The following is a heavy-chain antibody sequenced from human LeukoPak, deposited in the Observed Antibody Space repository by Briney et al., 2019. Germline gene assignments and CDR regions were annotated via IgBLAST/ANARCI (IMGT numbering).Heavy chain of an antibody. J-gene: IGHJ4*02. Sequence: PGGPLRLSCAASGFTFSSYAMSWVRQAPGKGLEWVSAISGSGGSTYYADSVKGRFTISRDNSKNTLYLQMNSLRAEDTAVYYCAKDYAAAIAKFDYWGQGTLVTVSS. CDR2: ISGSGGST. CDR3: AKDYAAAIAKFDY. CDR1: GFTFSSYA. D-gene: IGHD2-2*01. V-gene: IGHV3-23*01.